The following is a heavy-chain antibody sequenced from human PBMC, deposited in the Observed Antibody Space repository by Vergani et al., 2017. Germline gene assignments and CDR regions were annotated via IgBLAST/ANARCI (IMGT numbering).Heavy chain of an antibody. CDR3: ARMPHTTRGPRNRFDY. J-gene: IGHJ4*02. CDR2: INHSGST. D-gene: IGHD1-1*01. CDR1: GGSISSYY. V-gene: IGHV4-59*12. Sequence: QVQLQESGPGLVKPSETLSLTCTVSGGSISSYYWSWIRQPPGKGLEWIGEINHSGSTNYNPSLKSRVTISVDTSKNQFSLKLSSVTAADTAVYYCARMPHTTRGPRNRFDYWGQGTLVTVSS.